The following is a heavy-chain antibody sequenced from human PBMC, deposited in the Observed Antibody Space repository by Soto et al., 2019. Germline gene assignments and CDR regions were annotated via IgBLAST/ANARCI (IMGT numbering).Heavy chain of an antibody. V-gene: IGHV1-8*01. CDR1: GYTFTSYD. CDR3: ARKGVTIFGVIIGEMDY. CDR2: RNPNSGNT. Sequence: QVQLVQSGAEVKKPGASVKVSCKASGYTFTSYDINWVRQATGQGLEWMGWRNPNSGNTGYAQKFQGRVTMTSNTSITTAYMELSSLRSDDTAVYYCARKGVTIFGVIIGEMDYWGQGTLVTVSS. J-gene: IGHJ4*02. D-gene: IGHD3-3*01.